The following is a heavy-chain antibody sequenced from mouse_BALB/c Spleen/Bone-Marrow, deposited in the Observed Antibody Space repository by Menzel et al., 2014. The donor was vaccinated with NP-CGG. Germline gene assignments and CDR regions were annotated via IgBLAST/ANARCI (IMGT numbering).Heavy chain of an antibody. CDR2: ITSGGST. J-gene: IGHJ2*01. V-gene: IGHV5-6-5*01. CDR1: GFTFSNYV. CDR3: ARRDDGYYNFDY. D-gene: IGHD2-3*01. Sequence: VQLKQSGGGLVKPGGSLKLSCAASGFTFSNYVMSWVCQTPEKRLEWVASITSGGSTYYPDSVKGRFTISRDNARNILYLQMTSLRSEDTAMYYCARRDDGYYNFDYWGQGTTLTVSS.